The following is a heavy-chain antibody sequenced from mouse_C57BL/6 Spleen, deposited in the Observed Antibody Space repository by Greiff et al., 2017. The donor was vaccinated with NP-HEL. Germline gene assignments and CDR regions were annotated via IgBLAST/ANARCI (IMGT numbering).Heavy chain of an antibody. J-gene: IGHJ2*01. CDR1: GYTFTDYN. Sequence: EVQLQQSGPELVKPGASVKIPCKASGYTFTDYNMDWVKQSHGKSLEWIGDINPNNGGTIYNQKFKGKATLTVDKSSSTAYMELRSLTSEDTAVYYCARGDWDESFDYWGQGTTLTVSS. D-gene: IGHD4-1*01. CDR2: INPNNGGT. V-gene: IGHV1-18*01. CDR3: ARGDWDESFDY.